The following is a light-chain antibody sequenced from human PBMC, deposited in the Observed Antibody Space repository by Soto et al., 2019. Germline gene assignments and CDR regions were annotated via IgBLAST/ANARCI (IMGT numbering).Light chain of an antibody. CDR1: QSVSNNY. Sequence: EVVLTQSPGTLSLSPGERATLSCRASQSVSNNYLAWYQQKPGQSPKLLIFGSSDRATGIPGKFSGSGSGTDFTLTISCLEPDDFAVYYGQQYGSSPPYTFGLGTKLEIK. CDR3: QQYGSSPPYT. CDR2: GSS. J-gene: IGKJ2*01. V-gene: IGKV3-20*01.